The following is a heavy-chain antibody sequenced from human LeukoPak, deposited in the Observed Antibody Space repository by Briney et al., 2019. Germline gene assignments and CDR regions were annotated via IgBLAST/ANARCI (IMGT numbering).Heavy chain of an antibody. Sequence: SVKVSCKASGGTFSSYAISWVRQAPGQGLEWMGRIIPIFGTANYAQKFQGRVTITTDESTSTAYMELSSLRSEDTAVYYCARTIVVVTVMENEYYFDYWGQGTLVSVSS. V-gene: IGHV1-69*05. D-gene: IGHD2-21*02. CDR2: IIPIFGTA. J-gene: IGHJ4*02. CDR1: GGTFSSYA. CDR3: ARTIVVVTVMENEYYFDY.